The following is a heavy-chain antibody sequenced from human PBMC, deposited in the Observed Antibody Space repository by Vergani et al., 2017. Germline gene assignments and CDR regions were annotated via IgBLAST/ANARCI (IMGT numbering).Heavy chain of an antibody. J-gene: IGHJ5*02. D-gene: IGHD6-13*01. V-gene: IGHV3-13*04. CDR2: IGTAGDT. Sequence: EVQLLESGGGLVQPGGSLRLSCAASGFTFSSYDMHWVRQATGKGLEWVSAIGTAGDTYYPGSVKGRFTISRENARNSLYLQMNSLRAGDTAVYYCARGGGTGYSSSWYGRWFDPWGQGTLVTVSS. CDR1: GFTFSSYD. CDR3: ARGGGTGYSSSWYGRWFDP.